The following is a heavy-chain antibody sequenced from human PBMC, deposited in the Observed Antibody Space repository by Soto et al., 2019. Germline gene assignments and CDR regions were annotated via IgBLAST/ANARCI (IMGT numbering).Heavy chain of an antibody. CDR3: VLDSYYDILTGYYTHWFDP. CDR1: GFSLSTSGMC. Sequence: ESGPTLVNPTQTLTLTCTFSGFSLSTSGMCVSWIRQPPGEALEWLARIDWDDDKYYSTSLKTRLTISKDTSKNQVVLTMTNMDPVDTATYYCVLDSYYDILTGYYTHWFDPWGQGTLVTVSS. J-gene: IGHJ5*02. D-gene: IGHD3-9*01. CDR2: IDWDDDK. V-gene: IGHV2-70*11.